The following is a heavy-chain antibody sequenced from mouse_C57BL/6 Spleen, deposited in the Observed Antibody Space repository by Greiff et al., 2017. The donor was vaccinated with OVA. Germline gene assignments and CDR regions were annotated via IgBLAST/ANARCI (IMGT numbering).Heavy chain of an antibody. Sequence: VQLQQSGAELVKPGASVKLSCTASGFNITDYYMHWVKQRTEQGLEWIGRIDPEDGGTKYAPKFQGKATITADTSSNTAYLQLSSLTSEGTAVYYCASCWSCDDWGKGTTLTVSS. V-gene: IGHV14-2*01. J-gene: IGHJ2*01. CDR1: GFNITDYY. CDR2: IDPEDGGT. CDR3: ASCWSCDD.